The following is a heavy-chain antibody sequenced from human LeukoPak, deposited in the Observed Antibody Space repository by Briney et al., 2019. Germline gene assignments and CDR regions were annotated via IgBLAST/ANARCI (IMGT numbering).Heavy chain of an antibody. CDR1: GFTSSDNA. Sequence: GGSLRLTCCASGFTSSDNALSWVRQAPGKRLEWVSSIGGTGEDTYYADSVKGRFTISRDNSKNTLYLQLSSLRAEDTAIYYCAKDCVSYNRHWDRFDLWGQGTPLTVSS. CDR2: IGGTGEDT. J-gene: IGHJ5*02. D-gene: IGHD3-10*01. V-gene: IGHV3-23*01. CDR3: AKDCVSYNRHWDRFDL.